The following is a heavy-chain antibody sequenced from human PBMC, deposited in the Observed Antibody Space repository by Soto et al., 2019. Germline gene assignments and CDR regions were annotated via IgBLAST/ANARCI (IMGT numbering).Heavy chain of an antibody. J-gene: IGHJ3*02. V-gene: IGHV1-2*04. CDR2: INPNSGGT. D-gene: IGHD6-19*01. CDR3: ARVLQAVAGTLDSFDI. Sequence: ASVKVSCKASGYTFTGYYMHWVRQAPGQGLEWMGWINPNSGGTNYAQKFQGWVTVTRDTSISTAYMELSRLRSDDTAVYYCARVLQAVAGTLDSFDIWGQGTMVTVSS. CDR1: GYTFTGYY.